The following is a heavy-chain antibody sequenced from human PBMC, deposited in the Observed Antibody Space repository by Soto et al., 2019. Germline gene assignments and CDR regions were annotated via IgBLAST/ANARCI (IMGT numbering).Heavy chain of an antibody. CDR2: INPGDSDT. Sequence: GESLKISCEGSGFSFSKYKIGWVRQMPGKGLEWMGIINPGDSDTRYSPSFQGQVTISADKSISTAYLQWSTLKASDTAMYYCARHLSHTMESYPDYWGQGTLVTVSS. CDR3: ARHLSHTMESYPDY. CDR1: GFSFSKYK. J-gene: IGHJ4*02. V-gene: IGHV5-51*01. D-gene: IGHD3-10*01.